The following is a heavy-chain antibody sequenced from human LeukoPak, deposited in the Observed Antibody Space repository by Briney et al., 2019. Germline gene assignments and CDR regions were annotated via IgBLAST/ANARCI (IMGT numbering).Heavy chain of an antibody. V-gene: IGHV4-59*08. CDR2: IYYSGST. CDR3: ARHMGVEEGTYFDY. Sequence: PSETLSLTCTVSGGSISSYYWSWIRQPPGKGLEWIGYIYYSGSTNYNPSLKSRVTISVDTSKNQFSLKLSSVTAADTAVYYCARHMGVEEGTYFDYWGQGTLVTVSS. D-gene: IGHD1-26*01. J-gene: IGHJ4*02. CDR1: GGSISSYY.